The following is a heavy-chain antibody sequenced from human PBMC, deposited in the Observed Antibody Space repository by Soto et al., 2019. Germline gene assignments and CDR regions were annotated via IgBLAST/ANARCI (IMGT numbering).Heavy chain of an antibody. V-gene: IGHV1-69*04. D-gene: IGHD6-6*01. CDR2: IIPILGIA. CDR1: GGTFSSYT. J-gene: IGHJ5*02. CDR3: ARDEYSSSSNWFDP. Sequence: SVKVSCKASGGTFSSYTISWVRQAPGQGLEWMERIIPILGIANYAQKFQGRVTITADKSTSTAYMELSSLRSEDTAVYYCARDEYSSSSNWFDPWGQGTLVTVSS.